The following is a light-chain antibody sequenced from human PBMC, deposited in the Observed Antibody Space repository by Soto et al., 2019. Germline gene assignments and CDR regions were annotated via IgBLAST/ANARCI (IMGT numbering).Light chain of an antibody. J-gene: IGLJ1*01. CDR1: SSDVGGYNH. Sequence: QSALTQPASVSGSPGQSITISCTGTSSDVGGYNHVSWYQQHPGKAPKLIIYEVTDRPSGVSNRFSGSKSGNTASLTISGLQAEDEAEDYCSSYTNINTRACVFGTGTKLTVL. CDR2: EVT. CDR3: SSYTNINTRACV. V-gene: IGLV2-14*01.